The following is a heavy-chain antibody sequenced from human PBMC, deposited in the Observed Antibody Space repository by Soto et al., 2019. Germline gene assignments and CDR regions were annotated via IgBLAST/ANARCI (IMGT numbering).Heavy chain of an antibody. CDR2: IYYSGST. CDR3: ARHSLLNIVVVVAATPFSWFDP. Sequence: LSLTCTVSGGSISRSSYYWGWIRQPPGKGLEWIGSIYYSGSTYYNPSLKSRVTISVDTSKNQFSLKLSSVTAADTAVYYCARHSLLNIVVVVAATPFSWFDPWGQGTLVTVSS. J-gene: IGHJ5*02. D-gene: IGHD2-15*01. CDR1: GGSISRSSYY. V-gene: IGHV4-39*01.